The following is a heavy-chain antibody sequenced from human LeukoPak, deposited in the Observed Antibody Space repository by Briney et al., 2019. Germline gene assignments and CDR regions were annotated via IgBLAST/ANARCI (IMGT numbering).Heavy chain of an antibody. D-gene: IGHD1-26*01. J-gene: IGHJ6*02. CDR1: GFTFSSYA. CDR3: ATRGRSGYYYGMDA. V-gene: IGHV3-23*01. Sequence: VGSLRHSRAASGFTFSSYAMSWVRQAPRRGLQWVSAISGSGGSTYYADSVKGRFTISRDNSKNTLYLQMNSLRAEDTAVYYCATRGRSGYYYGMDAWGQGTTVTVSS. CDR2: ISGSGGST.